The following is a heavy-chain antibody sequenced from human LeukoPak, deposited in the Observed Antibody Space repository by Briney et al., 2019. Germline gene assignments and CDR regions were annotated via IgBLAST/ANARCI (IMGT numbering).Heavy chain of an antibody. Sequence: HGESLKISCKGSGYRFTSYWIGWVRQMPGKGLEWMGIIYPGDSDTRYSPSFQGQVTISADKSISTAYLQWSSLKASDTAMYYCARRRDLYSGSYYPFDYWGQGTLVTVSS. CDR3: ARRRDLYSGSYYPFDY. CDR2: IYPGDSDT. CDR1: GYRFTSYW. D-gene: IGHD1-26*01. V-gene: IGHV5-51*01. J-gene: IGHJ4*02.